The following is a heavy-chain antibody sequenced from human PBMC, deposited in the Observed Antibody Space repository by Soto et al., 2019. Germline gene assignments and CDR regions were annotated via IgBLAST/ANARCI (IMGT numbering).Heavy chain of an antibody. V-gene: IGHV4-31*03. D-gene: IGHD3-3*01. CDR3: ASCGYYFGQKRYRKDV. Sequence: SETLSLTCTVSGGSISRGGYYWSWIRQHPGKGLEWIGYIYYSGSAYYNPSLKSRVTISVDTSKNQFSLKMSSVTAADTAVYYCASCGYYFGQKRYRKDVGAPRTTDTGSS. CDR1: GGSISRGGYY. CDR2: IYYSGSA. J-gene: IGHJ6*02.